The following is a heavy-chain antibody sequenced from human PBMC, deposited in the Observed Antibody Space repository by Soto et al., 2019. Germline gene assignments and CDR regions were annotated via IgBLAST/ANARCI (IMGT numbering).Heavy chain of an antibody. CDR1: GFTFSSYS. Sequence: GGSLRLSCAASGFTFSSYSMNWVRQAPGKGLEWVSSISSSSSYIYYADSVKGRFTISRDNAKNSLYLQMNSLRAEDTAVYYCARDVMITFGGVIVSGYYYYYYMDVWGKGTTVTVSS. CDR3: ARDVMITFGGVIVSGYYYYYYMDV. D-gene: IGHD3-16*02. CDR2: ISSSSSYI. J-gene: IGHJ6*03. V-gene: IGHV3-21*01.